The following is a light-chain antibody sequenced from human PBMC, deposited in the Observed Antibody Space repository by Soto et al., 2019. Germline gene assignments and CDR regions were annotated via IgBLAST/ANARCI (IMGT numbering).Light chain of an antibody. CDR1: QAISDY. CDR2: AAS. Sequence: DVQMTQSPSSLSAFVGDRVTITCRASQAISDYLAWYQQKPGKVPKLLIYAASTLQSVVPSRFSGSGSRTDFTLTISSLQPEDVATYYCQKYNNAPWTFGEGTKVEIK. V-gene: IGKV1-27*01. J-gene: IGKJ1*01. CDR3: QKYNNAPWT.